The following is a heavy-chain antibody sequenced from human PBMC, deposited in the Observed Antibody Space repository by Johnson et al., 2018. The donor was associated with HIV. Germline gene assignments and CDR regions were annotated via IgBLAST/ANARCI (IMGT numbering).Heavy chain of an antibody. J-gene: IGHJ3*02. Sequence: QVQLVESGGGVVQPGRSLRLSCAASGFTFSSYGMHWVRQAPGKGLEWVAGMWYDGSKKNYADSVKGRFPISRDNSKNTLLLHMNSLRAEDTAVYYCAKCIGGSSLIDAFDIWGQGTMVTVSS. CDR3: AKCIGGSSLIDAFDI. D-gene: IGHD3-16*01. CDR2: MWYDGSKK. V-gene: IGHV3-33*06. CDR1: GFTFSSYG.